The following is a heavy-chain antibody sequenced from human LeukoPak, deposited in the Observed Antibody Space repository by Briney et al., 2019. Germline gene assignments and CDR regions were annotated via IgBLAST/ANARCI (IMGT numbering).Heavy chain of an antibody. CDR2: IIPILGIA. CDR1: GGTFSSYA. D-gene: IGHD3-22*01. Sequence: SVKVSCTASGGTFSSYAISWVRQAPGQGLEWMGRIIPILGIANYAQKFQGRVTITADKSTSTAYMELSSLRSEDTAVYYCTRAGYYYDSSGRDAFDIWGQGTMVTVSS. J-gene: IGHJ3*02. V-gene: IGHV1-69*04. CDR3: TRAGYYYDSSGRDAFDI.